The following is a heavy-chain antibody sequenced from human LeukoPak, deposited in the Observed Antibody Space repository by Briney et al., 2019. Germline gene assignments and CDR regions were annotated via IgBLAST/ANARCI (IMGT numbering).Heavy chain of an antibody. Sequence: ASVKVSCKASGYSFTNCGITWVRQAPGQGLEWMGWISPYNGNTNFAQILQGRVTMTTATSTSTAYMELRMLRSDDPSVYYFARCSPLGHSYCFDNWGQGTLVTVSS. D-gene: IGHD3-10*01. CDR3: ARCSPLGHSYCFDN. CDR2: ISPYNGNT. V-gene: IGHV1-18*01. CDR1: GYSFTNCG. J-gene: IGHJ4*02.